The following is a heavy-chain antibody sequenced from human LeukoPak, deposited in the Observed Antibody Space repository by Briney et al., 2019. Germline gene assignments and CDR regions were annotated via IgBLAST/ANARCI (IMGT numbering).Heavy chain of an antibody. D-gene: IGHD1-26*01. Sequence: SGPALVKPTPTLTLTCTFSGFSLSTSGMWGTWIRQPPVKALEWLALIEWDDDKYYTTSLKTRLTISKDTSKNQVVLIMTNMDPVDTATYYCARIRYSGSYFDYWGQGTLVTVSS. CDR2: IEWDDDK. V-gene: IGHV2-70*01. CDR1: GFSLSTSGMW. J-gene: IGHJ4*02. CDR3: ARIRYSGSYFDY.